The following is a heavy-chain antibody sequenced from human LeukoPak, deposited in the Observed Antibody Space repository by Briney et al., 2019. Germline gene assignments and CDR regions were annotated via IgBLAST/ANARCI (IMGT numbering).Heavy chain of an antibody. CDR1: GGTFSSYA. CDR3: ARLWFGELLSESDY. J-gene: IGHJ4*02. Sequence: ASVKVSCKASGGTFSSYAISWVRQAPGQGLEWMGGIIPIFGTANYAQKFQGRVTITADESTSTAYMELSSLRSEDTAVYYCARLWFGELLSESDYWGQGTLVTVSS. V-gene: IGHV1-69*13. CDR2: IIPIFGTA. D-gene: IGHD3-10*01.